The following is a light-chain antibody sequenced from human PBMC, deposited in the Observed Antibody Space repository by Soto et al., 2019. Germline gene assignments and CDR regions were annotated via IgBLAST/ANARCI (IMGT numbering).Light chain of an antibody. Sequence: NFMLTQPHSVSESPGKTVTISCTRSSGSIAGNYMQWYQQRPGSAPTTVIYEDNRRPSGVPDRFSGSIDSSSKSASLTISGLKTEDEADYYCQSYDDRNLYVFGTGTKVTVL. CDR2: EDN. CDR1: SGSIAGNY. V-gene: IGLV6-57*04. CDR3: QSYDDRNLYV. J-gene: IGLJ1*01.